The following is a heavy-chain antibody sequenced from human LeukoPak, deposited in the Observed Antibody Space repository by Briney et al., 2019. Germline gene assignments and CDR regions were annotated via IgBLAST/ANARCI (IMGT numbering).Heavy chain of an antibody. CDR3: ATGVIRYYYYYYIDV. V-gene: IGHV1-24*01. Sequence: ASVKVSCKVSGYTLTELSMHWVRQAPGKGLEWMGGFDPEDGETIYVQKFQGRVTMTEDTSTDTAYMELSSLRSEDTAVYYCATGVIRYYYYYYIDVWGKGTTVTVSS. CDR1: GYTLTELS. J-gene: IGHJ6*03. CDR2: FDPEDGET. D-gene: IGHD3-16*02.